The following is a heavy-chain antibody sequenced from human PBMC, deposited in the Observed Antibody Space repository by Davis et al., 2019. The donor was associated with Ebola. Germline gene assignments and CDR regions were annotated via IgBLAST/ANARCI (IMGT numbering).Heavy chain of an antibody. CDR1: GASMTSYY. CDR2: IAYTGNT. CDR3: AERGGSV. Sequence: PGGSLRLSCTVSGASMTSYYWSWIRQPPGKGLEWIGYIAYTGNTIYNPSLKSRVTISGDTSKNQFSLKLSSVTAADTAMYYCAERGGSVWGQGTLVTVSS. V-gene: IGHV4-59*01. D-gene: IGHD3-16*01. J-gene: IGHJ4*02.